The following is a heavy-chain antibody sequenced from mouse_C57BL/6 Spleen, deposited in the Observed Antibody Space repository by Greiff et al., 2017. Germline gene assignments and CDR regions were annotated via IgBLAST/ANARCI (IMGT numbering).Heavy chain of an antibody. CDR3: ASQYDYDVPFDY. J-gene: IGHJ2*01. V-gene: IGHV1-66*01. D-gene: IGHD2-4*01. CDR2: IYPGSGNT. CDR1: GYSFTSYY. Sequence: VQLQQSGPELVKPGASVKISCKASGYSFTSYYIHWVKQRPGQGLEWIGWIYPGSGNTKYNEKCKGKATLTADTSSSTAYMQLSSLTSEDSAVYYCASQYDYDVPFDYWGQGTTLTVSA.